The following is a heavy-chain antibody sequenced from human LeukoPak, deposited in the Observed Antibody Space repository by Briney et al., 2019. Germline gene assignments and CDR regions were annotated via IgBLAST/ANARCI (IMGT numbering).Heavy chain of an antibody. D-gene: IGHD4-11*01. J-gene: IGHJ4*02. CDR3: ARVTTVTTKILGY. Sequence: ASVKVSCKASGYTFTSYDINWVRQATGQGLEWMGWMNPNSGNTGYAQKFQGRVTMTRNTSISTAYMELSSPRSEDTAVYYCARVTTVTTKILGYWGQGTLVTVSS. CDR2: MNPNSGNT. V-gene: IGHV1-8*01. CDR1: GYTFTSYD.